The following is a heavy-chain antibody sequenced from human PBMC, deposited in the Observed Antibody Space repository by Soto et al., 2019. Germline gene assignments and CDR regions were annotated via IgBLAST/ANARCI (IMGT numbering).Heavy chain of an antibody. Sequence: EVQLVESGGGLVKPGGSLRLSCAASGFTFSSYSMNWVRQAPGKGLEWVSSISSSSSYMYYADSVKGRFTNSRDNAKNSLYLEMNRLRAEDTAVYYWARGGVTTVVTDSGYWGQGTLVTVSS. J-gene: IGHJ4*02. D-gene: IGHD4-17*01. V-gene: IGHV3-21*01. CDR3: ARGGVTTVVTDSGY. CDR2: ISSSSSYM. CDR1: GFTFSSYS.